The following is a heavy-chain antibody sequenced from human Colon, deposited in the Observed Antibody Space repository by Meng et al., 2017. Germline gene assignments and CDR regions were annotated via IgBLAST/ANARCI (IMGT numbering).Heavy chain of an antibody. D-gene: IGHD4-17*01. CDR1: GGSFSCFY. J-gene: IGHJ5*02. CDR3: ATGLRHGDWFDP. V-gene: IGHV4-34*01. CDR2: IDHFGIS. Sequence: QEYVQQGGVRFLKTSVHLSLACASSGGSFSCFYWSWLRQPPGKCLECSREIDHFGISNYNSSLKGRLTMSVDTSKKQTSLTLTSVTAADTAVYYCATGLRHGDWFDPWGPGTLVTVSS.